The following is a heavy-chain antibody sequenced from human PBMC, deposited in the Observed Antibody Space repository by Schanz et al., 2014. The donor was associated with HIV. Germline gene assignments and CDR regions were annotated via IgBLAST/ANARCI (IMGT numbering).Heavy chain of an antibody. CDR3: ARDRLHPGNGMDV. D-gene: IGHD4-4*01. CDR1: GFTFSSYG. CDR2: IWYDGSNT. Sequence: VQLLDSGGGLVQPGRSLRLSCAASGFTFSSYGMHWVRQAPGKGLEWVAVIWYDGSNTYYGDSVKGRFTISRDNSKKTVFLQMNTLRAEDTAVYYCARDRLHPGNGMDVWGQGTTVTVSS. J-gene: IGHJ6*02. V-gene: IGHV3-33*01.